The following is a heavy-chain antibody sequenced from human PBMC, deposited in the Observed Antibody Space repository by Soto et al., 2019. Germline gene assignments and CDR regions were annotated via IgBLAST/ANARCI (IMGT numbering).Heavy chain of an antibody. Sequence: KTSETLSLTCTVSGASIRNYYWSWIRQPPGKGLEWIGYMYYSGSTNYNPSLKSRVTISVDTSKSQFSLKLSSVTATDTAVYYCARTKVAAGDYYYYMDVWGKGTTVTVSS. J-gene: IGHJ6*03. CDR1: GASIRNYY. D-gene: IGHD6-13*01. CDR2: MYYSGST. V-gene: IGHV4-59*08. CDR3: ARTKVAAGDYYYYMDV.